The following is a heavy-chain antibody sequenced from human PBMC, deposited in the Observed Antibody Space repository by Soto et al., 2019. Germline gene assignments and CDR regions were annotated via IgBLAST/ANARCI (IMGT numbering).Heavy chain of an antibody. D-gene: IGHD1-1*01. CDR3: ARGGSGFSKRIVGIISPGMYDFDI. CDR2: IYYSGNT. CDR1: GRSINNYH. J-gene: IGHJ3*02. Sequence: XETLSLTCSVPGRSINNYHWLWIRQPPGRGLDWIGYIYYSGNTKYNPSLKSRLTISVDTSNNQFSLKLSSVTAADTAVYYCARGGSGFSKRIVGIISPGMYDFDIWGQGTMVTV. V-gene: IGHV4-59*01.